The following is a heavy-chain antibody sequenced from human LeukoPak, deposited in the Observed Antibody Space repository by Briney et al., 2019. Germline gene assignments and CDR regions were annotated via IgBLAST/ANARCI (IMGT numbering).Heavy chain of an antibody. Sequence: PSETLSLTCTVSGGSISRYYWSWIRQPPGKGLEWIGYIYYNGNTNYNPSLKSRLTISVDTSKNQFSLKLSSVTAADTAVYYCARHTDGGTYPLERWGQGTLVTVSS. D-gene: IGHD1-26*01. CDR1: GGSISRYY. V-gene: IGHV4-59*08. CDR3: ARHTDGGTYPLER. J-gene: IGHJ4*02. CDR2: IYYNGNT.